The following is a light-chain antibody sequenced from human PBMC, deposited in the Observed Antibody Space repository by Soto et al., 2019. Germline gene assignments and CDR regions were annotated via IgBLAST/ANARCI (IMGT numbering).Light chain of an antibody. J-gene: IGLJ1*01. Sequence: QSGLNQPASVSGSPGQSITISCTGTSGDIGSYNRVSWYQQHPGKAPKLIIYEVTDRPSGVSNRFSGSKSGNTASLTISGLQAEDEAEYYCSSYTNINTRACVFGTGTKVT. CDR3: SSYTNINTRACV. V-gene: IGLV2-14*01. CDR1: SGDIGSYNR. CDR2: EVT.